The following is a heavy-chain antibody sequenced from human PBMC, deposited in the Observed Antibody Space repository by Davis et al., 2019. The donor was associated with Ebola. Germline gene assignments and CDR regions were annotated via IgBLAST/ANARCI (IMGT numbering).Heavy chain of an antibody. CDR3: ARGDGRFDY. D-gene: IGHD5-24*01. CDR2: IYYSGST. CDR1: GGSITNYY. Sequence: SETLSLTCTVSGGSITNYYWSWIRQPPGKGLEWIGYIYYSGSTNYNPSLKSRVTISVDTSKNQFSLKLSSVTAADTAVYYCARGDGRFDYWGQGTLVTVSS. J-gene: IGHJ4*02. V-gene: IGHV4-59*08.